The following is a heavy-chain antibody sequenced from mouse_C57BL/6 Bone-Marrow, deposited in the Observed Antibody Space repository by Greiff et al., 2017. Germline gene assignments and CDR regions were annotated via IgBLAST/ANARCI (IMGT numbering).Heavy chain of an antibody. D-gene: IGHD2-1*01. CDR2: ISSGGSYT. Sequence: EVHLVESWGDLVKPGGSLKLSCAASGFTFSSYGMSWVRRTPDKRLEWVATISSGGSYTYYPDSVKGRFTISRDNAKNTLYLQMSSLKSEDTAMYYCARRYGKRMDYWGQGTSVTVSS. CDR1: GFTFSSYG. J-gene: IGHJ4*01. CDR3: ARRYGKRMDY. V-gene: IGHV5-6*01.